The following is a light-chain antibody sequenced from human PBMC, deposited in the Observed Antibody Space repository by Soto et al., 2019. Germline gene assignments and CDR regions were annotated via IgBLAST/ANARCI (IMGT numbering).Light chain of an antibody. V-gene: IGKV3-20*01. J-gene: IGKJ1*01. Sequence: EIVLTQSPGTLSLSPGERATLSCRASQRITGVYLAWYQHKPGQSPRLLIYDTSIRATGIPDRFSGSGSGTDFTLTISRLESEDFAAYYCQQYGTSPWTFGQGTKVEVK. CDR3: QQYGTSPWT. CDR2: DTS. CDR1: QRITGVY.